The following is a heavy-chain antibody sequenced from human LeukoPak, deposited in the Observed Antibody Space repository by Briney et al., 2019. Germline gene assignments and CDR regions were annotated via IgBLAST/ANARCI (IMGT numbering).Heavy chain of an antibody. J-gene: IGHJ4*02. Sequence: SETLSLTCTVSGYSISSGYYWGWLRQPPGKGLEWIGSIYHSGSTYYNPSLKSRVTISVDTSKNQFSLKLSSVTAADTAVYYCARDTGIYGDYVWGSYRSPQNYWGQGTLVTVSS. V-gene: IGHV4-38-2*02. CDR3: ARDTGIYGDYVWGSYRSPQNY. D-gene: IGHD3-16*02. CDR1: GYSISSGYY. CDR2: IYHSGST.